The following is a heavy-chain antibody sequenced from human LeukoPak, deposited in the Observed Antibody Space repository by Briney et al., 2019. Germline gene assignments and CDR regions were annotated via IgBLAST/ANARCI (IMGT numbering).Heavy chain of an antibody. V-gene: IGHV4-34*01. CDR1: GGSFSGYY. CDR3: ARVRYYYGSGPRYYFDY. Sequence: RSSETLSLTCAVYGGSFSGYYWSWIRQPPGKGLEWIGEINHSGSTNYNPSLKSRVTISVDTSKNQFSLKLSSVTAADTAVYYCARVRYYYGSGPRYYFDYWGQGTLVTVSS. J-gene: IGHJ4*02. CDR2: INHSGST. D-gene: IGHD3-10*01.